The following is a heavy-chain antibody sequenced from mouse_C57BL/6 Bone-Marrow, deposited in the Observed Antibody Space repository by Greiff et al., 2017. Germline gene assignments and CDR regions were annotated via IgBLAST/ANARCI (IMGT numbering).Heavy chain of an antibody. J-gene: IGHJ3*01. V-gene: IGHV1-55*01. CDR3: ARYNFAWFAY. CDR1: GYTFTSYW. D-gene: IGHD1-3*01. CDR2: IYPGSGIT. Sequence: VQLVESGAELVKPGASVKMSCKASGYTFTSYWITWVKQRPGQGLEWIGDIYPGSGITNYNKKFKRKATLTVDTSSSTAYMQLSSLTSEDSAVYYCARYNFAWFAYWGQGTLVTVSA.